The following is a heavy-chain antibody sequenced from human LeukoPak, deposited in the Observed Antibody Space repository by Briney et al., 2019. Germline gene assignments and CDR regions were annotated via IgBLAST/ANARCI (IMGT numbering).Heavy chain of an antibody. CDR3: TSPDHTREWRDA. V-gene: IGHV3-49*04. CDR1: GFTFGDYG. J-gene: IGHJ5*02. CDR2: IRNKAYGGTT. D-gene: IGHD3-3*01. Sequence: GGSLRLSCTGFGFTFGDYGMSWVRQAPGKGLEWVGFIRNKAYGGTTEYAASVKGRFTISRDDSKSIAYLQMDSLKAEDTAVYYCTSPDHTREWRDAWGQGTLVTVSS.